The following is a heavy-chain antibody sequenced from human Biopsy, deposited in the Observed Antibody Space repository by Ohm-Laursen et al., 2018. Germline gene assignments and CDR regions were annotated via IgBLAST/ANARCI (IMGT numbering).Heavy chain of an antibody. CDR1: GGSISGDY. J-gene: IGHJ3*01. Sequence: GTLSLTCTVSGGSISGDYWSWIRQSPRKGLEWIGHISDRGTTNSNPSLRGRITISVDTSKNQFSLKLNSVGAADTALFFCARLYRLDDYWNDDPPDAFDVWGPGTMVTVSS. V-gene: IGHV4-59*01. D-gene: IGHD3-3*01. CDR2: ISDRGTT. CDR3: ARLYRLDDYWNDDPPDAFDV.